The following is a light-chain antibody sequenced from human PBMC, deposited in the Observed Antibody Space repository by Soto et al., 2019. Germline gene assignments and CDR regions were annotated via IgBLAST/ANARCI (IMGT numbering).Light chain of an antibody. J-gene: IGKJ3*01. CDR2: AAS. Sequence: DIQMTQSPSSLSASVGDRVTITCRASQSISSYLNWYQHKPGKAPKLLIYAASSLQSGVPSRFSGSGSGTGFTLTISSLLPEDFATYYCQQSYSTPGFTFGPGTKVDIK. CDR3: QQSYSTPGFT. V-gene: IGKV1-39*01. CDR1: QSISSY.